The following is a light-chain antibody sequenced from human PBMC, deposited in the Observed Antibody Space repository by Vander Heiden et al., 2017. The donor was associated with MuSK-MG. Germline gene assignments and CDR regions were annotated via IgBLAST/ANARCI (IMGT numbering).Light chain of an antibody. CDR3: HQYNNWPPWT. CDR2: GAS. V-gene: IGKV3-15*01. J-gene: IGKJ1*01. CDR1: QSVSSN. Sequence: EIVLTQSPATLSLSPGESATLSCRASQSVSSNLAWYQQKPGQPPRLLIHGASTRASGIPARFSGSGYGTEFTLTISSLQSEDFAVYYCHQYNNWPPWTFGQGTKVEIK.